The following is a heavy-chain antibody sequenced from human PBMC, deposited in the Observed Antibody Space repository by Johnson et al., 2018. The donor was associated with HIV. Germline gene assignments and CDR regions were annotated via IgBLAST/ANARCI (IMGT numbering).Heavy chain of an antibody. Sequence: MQLVESGGGLVKPGGSLRLSCAASGFTFSSYAMSWVRQAPGKGLEWVSGINWNGGSTGYADSVKGRFTISRDNAKNTLYLQMNSLRAEDTAVYYCATGGRGITMIARADFDIWGQGTMVTVSS. CDR1: GFTFSSYA. CDR3: ATGGRGITMIARADFDI. CDR2: INWNGGST. D-gene: IGHD3-22*01. V-gene: IGHV3-20*04. J-gene: IGHJ3*02.